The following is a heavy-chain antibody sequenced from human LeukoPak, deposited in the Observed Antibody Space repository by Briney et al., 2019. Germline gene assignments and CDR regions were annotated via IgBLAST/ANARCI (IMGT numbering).Heavy chain of an antibody. Sequence: PGGSLTLSCAASGFTFSYHWMTWVRQAPGKGLEWVANIKNDGTVKNYVDSVKGRFTISRDNAKNSLCLQMNSLRAEDTAVYYCAKDSYSKGDYWGQGVLVTVSS. J-gene: IGHJ4*02. CDR2: IKNDGTVK. V-gene: IGHV3-7*01. CDR3: AKDSYSKGDY. D-gene: IGHD6-13*01. CDR1: GFTFSYHW.